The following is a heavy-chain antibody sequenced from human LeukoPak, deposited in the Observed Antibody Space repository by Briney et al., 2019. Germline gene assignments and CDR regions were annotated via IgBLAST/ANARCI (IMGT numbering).Heavy chain of an antibody. CDR2: ISYDGSNI. CDR3: ARARNDYDTSSFSALDY. V-gene: IGHV3-33*08. Sequence: GGPLRLSCAASGFTVGSNYMNWVRQAPGKGLEWLAVISYDGSNIYYADPVKGRFAISRDNSKNTLYLQINSLRAEDTAVYYCARARNDYDTSSFSALDYWGQGTLVTVSS. CDR1: GFTVGSNY. J-gene: IGHJ4*02. D-gene: IGHD3-22*01.